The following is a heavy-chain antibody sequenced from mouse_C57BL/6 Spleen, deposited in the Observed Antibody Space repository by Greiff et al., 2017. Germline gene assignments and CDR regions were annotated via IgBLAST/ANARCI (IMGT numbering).Heavy chain of an antibody. CDR1: GYAFSSYW. V-gene: IGHV1-80*01. CDR3: ARTYYGLGDYFDY. CDR2: IYPGDGDT. J-gene: IGHJ2*01. D-gene: IGHD2-10*01. Sequence: VQLQQSGAELVKPGASVKISCKASGYAFSSYWMNWVKQRPGKGLEWIGQIYPGDGDTNYNGKFKGKATLTADKSSSTAYMQLSSLTSEDSAVYFCARTYYGLGDYFDYWGQGTTLTVSS.